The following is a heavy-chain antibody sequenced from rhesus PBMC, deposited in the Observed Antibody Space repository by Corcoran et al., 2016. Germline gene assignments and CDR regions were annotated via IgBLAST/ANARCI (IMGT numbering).Heavy chain of an antibody. CDR1: GGSFRSYW. J-gene: IGHJ4*01. D-gene: IGHD1-20*01. V-gene: IGHV4-80*01. CDR2: LKGYSGSA. CDR3: AREQQRGIDY. Sequence: QVQLQESGPGLVKPSETLSLTCAVSGGSFRSYWWSWIRQPAGKGLEWIGELKGYSGSATYNPSLKVRVTIAKDAAKTQFSLKLSSVTAADTAVYYCAREQQRGIDYWGLGVLVTVSS.